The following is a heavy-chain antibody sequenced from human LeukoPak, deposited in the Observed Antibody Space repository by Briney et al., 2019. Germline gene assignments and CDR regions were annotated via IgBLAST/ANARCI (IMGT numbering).Heavy chain of an antibody. CDR1: AFTLSNVW. V-gene: IGHV3-30*18. Sequence: GGSLRLSCAASAFTLSNVWMSWVRHAPRKGLEWVAVVSSDGSNKYYGDSVKGRFTISRDNSKNTLSLQMNSLRAEDMAVYYCANSKGSYTADTRFDYWGQGTLVTVSS. D-gene: IGHD1-26*01. CDR3: ANSKGSYTADTRFDY. CDR2: VSSDGSNK. J-gene: IGHJ4*02.